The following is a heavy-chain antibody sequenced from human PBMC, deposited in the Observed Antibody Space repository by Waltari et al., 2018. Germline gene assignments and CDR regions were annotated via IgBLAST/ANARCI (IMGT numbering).Heavy chain of an antibody. D-gene: IGHD3-3*01. Sequence: QVQLQESGPGLVKPSETLSLPCTVSGGSISSYYWSWIRQPAGKGLEWIGRIYTRGRPTYDPSFKSGVPMSVDTSKNQFSLKLGAGTGADTAVYYCARDGPGDSDFWRGYNDAFDVWGQGTMVTVSS. J-gene: IGHJ3*01. CDR2: IYTRGRP. CDR1: GGSISSYY. CDR3: ARDGPGDSDFWRGYNDAFDV. V-gene: IGHV4-4*07.